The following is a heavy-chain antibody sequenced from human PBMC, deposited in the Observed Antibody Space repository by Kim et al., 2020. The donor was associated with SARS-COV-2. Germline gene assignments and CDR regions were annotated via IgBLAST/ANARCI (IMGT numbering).Heavy chain of an antibody. CDR3: ARDSPYCSGGSCYSDY. V-gene: IGHV3-48*02. J-gene: IGHJ4*02. D-gene: IGHD2-15*01. Sequence: SVKGRFTISRDNAKNSMYLQMNSLRDEDTAVYYCARDSPYCSGGSCYSDYWGQGTLVTVSS.